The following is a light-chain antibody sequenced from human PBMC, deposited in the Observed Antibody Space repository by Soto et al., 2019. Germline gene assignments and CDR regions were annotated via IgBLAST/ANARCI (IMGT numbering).Light chain of an antibody. CDR1: GRDIGAYDY. J-gene: IGLJ1*01. CDR2: GVK. V-gene: IGLV2-14*01. CDR3: SSYTTSYFYV. Sequence: QSVLTQPASVSVSPGQSITVSCTGSGRDIGAYDYVSWYQQHPGKAPKLLIYGVKNRPSGVSYRFSASKSAFTASLTISGLQAEDEAHYYCSSYTTSYFYVFGPGTKVTV.